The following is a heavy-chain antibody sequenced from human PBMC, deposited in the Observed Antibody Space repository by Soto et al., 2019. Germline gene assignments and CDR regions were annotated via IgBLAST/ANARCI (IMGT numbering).Heavy chain of an antibody. CDR3: ARAQGIAAARSHLK. CDR2: IYYSGST. CDR1: GGSISSGGYY. J-gene: IGHJ4*02. D-gene: IGHD6-13*01. Sequence: PSETLSLTCTVSGGSISSGGYYWSWIRQHPGKGLEWIGYIYYSGSTYYNPSLKSRVTISVDTSKNQFSLKLSSVTAADTAVYYCARAQGIAAARSHLKWGQGTLVTVSS. V-gene: IGHV4-31*03.